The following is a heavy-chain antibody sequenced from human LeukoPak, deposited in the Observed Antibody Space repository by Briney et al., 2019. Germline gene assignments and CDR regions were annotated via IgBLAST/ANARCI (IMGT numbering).Heavy chain of an antibody. CDR2: IYDRGST. J-gene: IGHJ5*02. D-gene: IGHD2-21*02. V-gene: IGHV4-59*08. CDR1: GGSISSYY. CDR3: ARRAVTAVARFDP. Sequence: SETLSLTCTVSGGSISSYYWSWIRQPPGKGLEGIGDIYDRGSTKYNPSLKSRVTISVDTSKNQFSLKLSSVTAADTAVYYCARRAVTAVARFDPWGQGTLVTVSS.